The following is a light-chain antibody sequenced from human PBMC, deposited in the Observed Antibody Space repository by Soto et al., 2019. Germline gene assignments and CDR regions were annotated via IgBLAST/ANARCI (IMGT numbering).Light chain of an antibody. V-gene: IGKV3-11*01. CDR3: QQRSNWPT. Sequence: EIVLTQSPATLSLSPGERATLSCRASQSVSSYLAWYQQKPGQAPRLLIYDASNRATGIPDRFSGSGSGTDFTLIISSLEPEDFAVYYCQQRSNWPTFGQGTLLEIK. CDR1: QSVSSY. CDR2: DAS. J-gene: IGKJ5*01.